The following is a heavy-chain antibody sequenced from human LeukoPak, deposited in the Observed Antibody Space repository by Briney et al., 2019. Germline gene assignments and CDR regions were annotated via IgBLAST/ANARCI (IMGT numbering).Heavy chain of an antibody. J-gene: IGHJ4*02. D-gene: IGHD3-22*01. V-gene: IGHV3-23*01. CDR2: ISGSGGST. CDR3: AKDKRTSYYDSSGYLVWDY. CDR1: GFTFSSYA. Sequence: PGGSLRLSCAASGFTFSSYAMSWVRQAPGKGLEWVSAISGSGGSTYYADSVKGWFTISRDNSKNTLYLQMNSLRAEDTAVYYCAKDKRTSYYDSSGYLVWDYWGQGTLVTVSS.